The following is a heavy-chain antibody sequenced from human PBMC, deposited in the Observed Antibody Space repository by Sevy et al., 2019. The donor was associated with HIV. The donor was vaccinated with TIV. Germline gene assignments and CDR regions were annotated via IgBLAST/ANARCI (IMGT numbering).Heavy chain of an antibody. Sequence: GGSLRLSCAASGFTFSSYSMDWVRQAPGEGLEWVSYISSSSSTIYYADSVKGRFTISRDNAKNSLYLQMNSLRDEDTAVYYCTRDLSSSQLAFDYWGQGTLVTVSS. CDR1: GFTFSSYS. V-gene: IGHV3-48*02. CDR2: ISSSSSTI. D-gene: IGHD6-6*01. CDR3: TRDLSSSQLAFDY. J-gene: IGHJ4*02.